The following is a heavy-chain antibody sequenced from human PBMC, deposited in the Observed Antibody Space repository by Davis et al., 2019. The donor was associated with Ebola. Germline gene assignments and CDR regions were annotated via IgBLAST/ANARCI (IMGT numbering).Heavy chain of an antibody. CDR3: ARDQRAGSLDY. D-gene: IGHD6-13*01. CDR1: GYTFTSYY. CDR2: INPSGGST. V-gene: IGHV1-46*01. J-gene: IGHJ4*02. Sequence: AASVKVSCKASGYTFTSYYMHWVRQAPGQGFEWMGIINPSGGSTSYAQKLQGGVTMTTDTSTSTAYMELRSLRSDDTAVYYCARDQRAGSLDYWGQGTLVTVSS.